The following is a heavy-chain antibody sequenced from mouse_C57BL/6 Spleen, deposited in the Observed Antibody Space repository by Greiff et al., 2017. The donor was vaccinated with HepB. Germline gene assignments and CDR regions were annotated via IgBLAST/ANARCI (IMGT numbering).Heavy chain of an antibody. J-gene: IGHJ4*01. V-gene: IGHV14-1*01. D-gene: IGHD2-4*01. CDR3: TTGSDYGDYAMDY. CDR2: IDPEDGDT. Sequence: EVKLMESGAELVRPGASVKLSCAASGFTITDYYMHWVKQRPEQGLEWIGRIDPEDGDTEYAPKFQGKATMTADTSSNTAYLQLSSLTSEDTAVYYYTTGSDYGDYAMDYWGKGTSVTVSS. CDR1: GFTITDYY.